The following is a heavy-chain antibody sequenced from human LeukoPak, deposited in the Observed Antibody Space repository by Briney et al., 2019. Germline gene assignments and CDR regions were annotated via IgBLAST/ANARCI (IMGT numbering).Heavy chain of an antibody. Sequence: GGSLRLSCAASGFTFSSYSMNWVRQAPGKGLEWVSFISSSSSYIYYADSVKGRFTISRDNAKNSLYLQMNSLRAEDTAVYYCASRPGGPATVDYWGQGTLVTVSS. J-gene: IGHJ4*02. D-gene: IGHD6-6*01. CDR1: GFTFSSYS. CDR3: ASRPGGPATVDY. CDR2: ISSSSSYI. V-gene: IGHV3-21*01.